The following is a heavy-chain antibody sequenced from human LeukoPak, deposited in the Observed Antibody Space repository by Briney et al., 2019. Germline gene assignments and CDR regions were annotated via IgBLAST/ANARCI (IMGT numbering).Heavy chain of an antibody. J-gene: IGHJ4*02. CDR3: ARGGSGWYVDY. D-gene: IGHD6-19*01. CDR1: GGSISGYY. Sequence: PSETLSLTCTVSGGSISGYYWSWIRQPPGKGLEWIGYIYYSGSTNYNPSLKSRVTISVDTSKNQFSLKLSSVTAADTAVYYCARGGSGWYVDYWGQGTLVTVSS. CDR2: IYYSGST. V-gene: IGHV4-59*08.